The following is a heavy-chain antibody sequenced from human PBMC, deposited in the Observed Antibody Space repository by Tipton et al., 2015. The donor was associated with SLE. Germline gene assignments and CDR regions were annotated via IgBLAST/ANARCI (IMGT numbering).Heavy chain of an antibody. CDR3: AKERSIRSFCGGDCYPRGWFDP. V-gene: IGHV3-30*02. CDR1: GFTFSKFG. D-gene: IGHD2-21*01. J-gene: IGHJ5*02. CDR2: IQSDASNK. Sequence: SLRLSCTASGFTFSKFGMNWVRQAPGKGLEWVSFIQSDASNKYYADSVKGRFAISRDNSKNTLYLQMNSLRAEDTAVYYCAKERSIRSFCGGDCYPRGWFDPWGQGTLVTVSS.